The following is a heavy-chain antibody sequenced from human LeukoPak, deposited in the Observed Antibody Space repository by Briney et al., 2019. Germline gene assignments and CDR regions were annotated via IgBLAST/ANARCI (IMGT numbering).Heavy chain of an antibody. Sequence: SETLSLTCTVSGGSINYDYWSWIRQSPGKRLEWIGYIHYSGATNYSPSLNSRVTISVDTSKNQFSLKLNSVTAADTAVYYCARISAGYYYVGYWGQGTLVTVSS. V-gene: IGHV4-59*12. CDR1: GGSINYDY. CDR2: IHYSGAT. J-gene: IGHJ4*02. CDR3: ARISAGYYYVGY. D-gene: IGHD3-9*01.